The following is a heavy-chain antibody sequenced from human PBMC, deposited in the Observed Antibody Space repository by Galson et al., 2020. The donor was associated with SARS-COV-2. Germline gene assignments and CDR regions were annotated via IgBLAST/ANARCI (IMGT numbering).Heavy chain of an antibody. CDR3: ARARGYSYGSYFDY. J-gene: IGHJ4*02. Sequence: GGSLRLSCAASGFTFSSYSMHWVRQAPGKGLEWVAVISYDGSNKYYADSVKGRFTISRDNSKNTLYLQMNSLRAEDTAVYYCARARGYSYGSYFDYWGQGTLVTVSS. CDR1: GFTFSSYS. D-gene: IGHD5-18*01. CDR2: ISYDGSNK. V-gene: IGHV3-30*01.